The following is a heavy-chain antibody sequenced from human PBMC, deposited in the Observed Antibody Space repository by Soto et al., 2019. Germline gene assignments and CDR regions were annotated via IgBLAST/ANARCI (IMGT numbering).Heavy chain of an antibody. V-gene: IGHV1-18*01. D-gene: IGHD2-2*01. Sequence: GASVKVSCKASGYTFTSYGISWVRQAPGQGLEWMGWISAYNGNTNYAQKLQGRVTMTTDTSTSTAYMELRSLRSDDTAVYYCARDSPPARYLLLTPLYYYYYGMDVWGQGTLVTVSS. CDR3: ARDSPPARYLLLTPLYYYYYGMDV. CDR1: GYTFTSYG. CDR2: ISAYNGNT. J-gene: IGHJ6*02.